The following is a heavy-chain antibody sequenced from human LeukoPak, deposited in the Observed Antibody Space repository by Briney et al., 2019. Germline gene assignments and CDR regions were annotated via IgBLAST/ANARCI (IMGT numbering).Heavy chain of an antibody. D-gene: IGHD4-11*01. J-gene: IGHJ4*02. CDR2: INPNSGGT. CDR3: ARTTVAAFDY. CDR1: GYTFTAYY. Sequence: ASVKVSCKASGYTFTAYYMHWVRQAPGQGLEWMGWINPNSGGTNFAQNFQGRVTMTRDTSISTAYMELSRLRSDDTAVYYCARTTVAAFDYWGQGTLVTVSS. V-gene: IGHV1-2*02.